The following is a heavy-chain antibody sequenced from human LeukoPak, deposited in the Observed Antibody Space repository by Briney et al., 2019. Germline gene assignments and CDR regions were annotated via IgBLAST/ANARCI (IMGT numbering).Heavy chain of an antibody. CDR1: GFTFSSYS. Sequence: LGGSLRLSCAASGFTFSSYSMNWVRQAPGKGLEGVSSISSSSSYIYYADSVKGRFTISRDNAKNSLYLQMNSLRAEDTAVYYCARDREMVAATSYYYYYYGMDVWGKGTTVTVSS. V-gene: IGHV3-21*01. CDR2: ISSSSSYI. CDR3: ARDREMVAATSYYYYYYGMDV. J-gene: IGHJ6*04. D-gene: IGHD2-15*01.